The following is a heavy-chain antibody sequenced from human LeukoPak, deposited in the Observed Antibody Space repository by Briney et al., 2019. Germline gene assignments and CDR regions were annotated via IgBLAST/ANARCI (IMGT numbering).Heavy chain of an antibody. J-gene: IGHJ1*01. CDR3: ARAPSEIGGYYPEYFRH. CDR2: IKSDGST. Sequence: GGSLRLSRAASGFTFSTYWMHWARQAPGKGLVWVSRIKSDGSTNYADSVKGRFTISRDNAKNTVSLQMNSLRPEDTGVYYCARAPSEIGGYYPEYFRHWGQGTLVTVSS. V-gene: IGHV3-74*01. CDR1: GFTFSTYW. D-gene: IGHD3-22*01.